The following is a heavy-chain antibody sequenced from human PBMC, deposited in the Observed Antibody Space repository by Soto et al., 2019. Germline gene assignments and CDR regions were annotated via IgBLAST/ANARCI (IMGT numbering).Heavy chain of an antibody. CDR1: GFTFSDYY. J-gene: IGHJ6*02. V-gene: IGHV3-11*01. Sequence: PGGSLRLSCAASGFTFSDYYMSWIRQAPGKGLEWVSYISSSGSTIYYADSVKGRFTISRDNAKNSLYLQMNSLRAEDTAVYYCARGSRITIFGVVMALDYGMDVWGQGTTVTVSS. CDR3: ARGSRITIFGVVMALDYGMDV. CDR2: ISSSGSTI. D-gene: IGHD3-3*01.